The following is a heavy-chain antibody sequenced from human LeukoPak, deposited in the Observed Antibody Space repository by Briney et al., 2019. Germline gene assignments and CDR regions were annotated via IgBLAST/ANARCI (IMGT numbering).Heavy chain of an antibody. Sequence: GESLKISCKGSGYSFTSYWIGWVRQMPGKGLEWMGIIYPGDSDTRYSPSFQGQVTISADKSISTAYPQWSSLKASDTAMYYCAIPGGGYYYGSGTDYWGQGTLVTVSS. CDR3: AIPGGGYYYGSGTDY. J-gene: IGHJ4*02. D-gene: IGHD3-10*01. V-gene: IGHV5-51*01. CDR2: IYPGDSDT. CDR1: GYSFTSYW.